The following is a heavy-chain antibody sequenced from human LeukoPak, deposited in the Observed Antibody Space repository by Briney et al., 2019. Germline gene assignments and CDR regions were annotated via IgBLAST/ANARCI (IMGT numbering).Heavy chain of an antibody. Sequence: PGRSLRLSCAASGFRFSNYGMHWVRQAPGKGLEWVAVILYDGSNKYYADSVKGRFTISRDNSKNTLYLQMNGLRGEDTAVYYCAKGSPENYYGSGTNYRSTFDYWGQGTLVTVSS. CDR1: GFRFSNYG. D-gene: IGHD3-10*01. CDR3: AKGSPENYYGSGTNYRSTFDY. CDR2: ILYDGSNK. J-gene: IGHJ4*02. V-gene: IGHV3-30*18.